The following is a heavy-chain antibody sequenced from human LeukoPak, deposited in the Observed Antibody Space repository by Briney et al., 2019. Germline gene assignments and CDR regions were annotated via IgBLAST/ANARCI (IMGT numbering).Heavy chain of an antibody. J-gene: IGHJ4*02. Sequence: PGGSLRLSCAASGFTFNIYWMTWVRQAPGKGLEWVANIKEDGSQKYYVDSVKGRFTISRDNAKNSLYLQMNSLRAEDTAVYYCARDVGKGFDYWGQGTLVTVSS. CDR2: IKEDGSQK. D-gene: IGHD1-26*01. CDR3: ARDVGKGFDY. V-gene: IGHV3-7*01. CDR1: GFTFNIYW.